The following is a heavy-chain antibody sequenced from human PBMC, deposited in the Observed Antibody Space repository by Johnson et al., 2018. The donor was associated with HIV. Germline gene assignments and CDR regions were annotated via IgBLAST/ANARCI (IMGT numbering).Heavy chain of an antibody. CDR2: LYSDGRT. CDR3: AKGNGDYRSDAFDI. CDR1: GFTVSSTY. J-gene: IGHJ3*02. Sequence: VQLVESGGDLIQPGGSLRLSCAASGFTVSSTYMSWVRQAPGKGLEWLSVLYSDGRTYYADSVKGRFTISRDGSKNTLFLQMNSLRAEDTAVYYCAKGNGDYRSDAFDIWGQGTMVTVSS. V-gene: IGHV3-66*03. D-gene: IGHD4-17*01.